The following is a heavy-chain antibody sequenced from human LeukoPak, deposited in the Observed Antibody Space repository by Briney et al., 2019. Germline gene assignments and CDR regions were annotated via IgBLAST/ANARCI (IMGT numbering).Heavy chain of an antibody. D-gene: IGHD2-2*01. CDR2: IRYDGSNK. CDR1: GFTFSSYG. V-gene: IGHV3-30*02. Sequence: GGSLRLSCAVSGFTFSSYGMHWVRQAPGKGLEWVAFIRYDGSNKYYADSVKGRFTISRDNSKNTLYLQMNSLRAEDTAVYYCAKGYCSSTSCYTFDYWGQGTLVTVSS. J-gene: IGHJ4*02. CDR3: AKGYCSSTSCYTFDY.